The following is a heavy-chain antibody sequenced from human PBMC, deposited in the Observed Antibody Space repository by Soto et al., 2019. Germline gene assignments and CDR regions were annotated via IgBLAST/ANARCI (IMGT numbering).Heavy chain of an antibody. CDR3: ARVYDYDSSGYYYYYGMDV. V-gene: IGHV3-33*01. J-gene: IGHJ6*02. Sequence: PGESLKISCAASGFTFSSYGMHWVRQAPGKGLEWVAVIWYDGSNKYYADSVKGRFTISRDNSKNTLYLQMNSLRAEDTAVYYCARVYDYDSSGYYYYYGMDVWGQGTTVTVSS. CDR1: GFTFSSYG. D-gene: IGHD3-22*01. CDR2: IWYDGSNK.